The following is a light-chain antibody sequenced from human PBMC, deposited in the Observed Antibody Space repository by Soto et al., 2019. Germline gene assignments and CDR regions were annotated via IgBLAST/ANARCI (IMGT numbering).Light chain of an antibody. J-gene: IGKJ1*01. CDR1: QSISSN. V-gene: IGKV3D-15*01. Sequence: EIVMTQSPATLSVSPGERATLSCRASQSISSNLAWYQQKPGQAPRLLIFGASTRATGIPDRFSGSGSGTDFTLTIIGLEDDDFAVYYWQRYCSPCTFGQGTKVDIK. CDR3: QRYCSPCT. CDR2: GAS.